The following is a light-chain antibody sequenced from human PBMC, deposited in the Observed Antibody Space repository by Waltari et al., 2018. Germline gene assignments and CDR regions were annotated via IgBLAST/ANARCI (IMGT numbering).Light chain of an antibody. CDR2: AAS. Sequence: DIQMTQSPTSVSASVVDRVTITCRASRGISNWLAWYQQKSGQAPKLLIDAASNLQSGVPSRFSGSGAATDFTLTINSLQPEDFATYYCQQANSFPPTFGQGTKVEIK. J-gene: IGKJ2*01. CDR1: RGISNW. CDR3: QQANSFPPT. V-gene: IGKV1-12*01.